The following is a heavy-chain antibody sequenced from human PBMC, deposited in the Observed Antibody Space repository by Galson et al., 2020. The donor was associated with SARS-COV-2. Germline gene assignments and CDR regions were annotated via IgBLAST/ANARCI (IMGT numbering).Heavy chain of an antibody. Sequence: GGSLRLSCAASGFTFSSYDMHWVRQATGKGLEWVSAIGTAGDTYYPGSVKGRFTISRENAKNSLYLQMNSLRAGDTAVYYCARGNMVRGASYYYYYMDVWGKGTTVTVSS. CDR3: ARGNMVRGASYYYYYMDV. D-gene: IGHD3-10*01. V-gene: IGHV3-13*01. CDR1: GFTFSSYD. CDR2: IGTAGDT. J-gene: IGHJ6*03.